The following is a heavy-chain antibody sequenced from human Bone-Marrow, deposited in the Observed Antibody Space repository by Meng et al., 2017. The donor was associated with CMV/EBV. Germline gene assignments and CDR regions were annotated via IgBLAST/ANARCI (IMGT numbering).Heavy chain of an antibody. D-gene: IGHD3-22*01. CDR2: INPNSGIT. J-gene: IGHJ6*01. Sequence: ASVKVSCKASGYTFTDHYMYWVRQAPGQGLEWMGWINPNSGITYYAQKFQGRVTMTRDTSISTAYMELSRVRSDDTAVYYCARHREPYSGSQWLYYAMDVWRQGTTVTVSS. CDR3: ARHREPYSGSQWLYYAMDV. CDR1: GYTFTDHY. V-gene: IGHV1-2*02.